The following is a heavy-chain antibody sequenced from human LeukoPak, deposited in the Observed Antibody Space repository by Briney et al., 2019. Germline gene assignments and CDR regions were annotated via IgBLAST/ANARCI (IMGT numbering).Heavy chain of an antibody. CDR3: ARGGLKQQPASGFDY. Sequence: AGGSLRLSCAASGFTFSSYAMHWVRQAPGKGLEYVSAISSNGGSTYYANSVKGRFTISRDNSKNTLYLQMGSLRAEDMAVYYCARGGLKQQPASGFDYWGQGTLVTVSS. J-gene: IGHJ4*02. CDR2: ISSNGGST. D-gene: IGHD6-13*01. V-gene: IGHV3-64*01. CDR1: GFTFSSYA.